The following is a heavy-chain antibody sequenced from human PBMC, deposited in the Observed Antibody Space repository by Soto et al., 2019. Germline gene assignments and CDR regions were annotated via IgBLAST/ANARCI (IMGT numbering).Heavy chain of an antibody. J-gene: IGHJ4*02. CDR2: IKQDGSEK. CDR1: GFTFSSYW. V-gene: IGHV3-7*04. Sequence: GGSLRLSCAASGFTFSSYWMSWVRQAPGKGLEWVANIKQDGSEKYYVDSVKGRFTISRDNAKNSLYLQMNSLRAEDTAVYYCARGKYSSSSVCFDYWGQGTLVTVSS. D-gene: IGHD6-6*01. CDR3: ARGKYSSSSVCFDY.